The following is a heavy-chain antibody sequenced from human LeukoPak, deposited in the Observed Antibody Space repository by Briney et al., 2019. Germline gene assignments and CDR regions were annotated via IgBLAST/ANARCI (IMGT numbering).Heavy chain of an antibody. D-gene: IGHD3-22*01. CDR1: GFTFSSYD. CDR2: IGTAGDT. V-gene: IGHV3-13*01. J-gene: IGHJ4*02. CDR3: ARVEVHYDSSGYYYGEYYFDY. Sequence: PGGSLRLSCAASGFTFSSYDMHWVRQATGKGLEWVSAIGTAGDTYHPGSVKGRFTISRENAKNSLYLQMNSLRAGDTAVYYCARVEVHYDSSGYYYGEYYFDYWGQGTLVTVSS.